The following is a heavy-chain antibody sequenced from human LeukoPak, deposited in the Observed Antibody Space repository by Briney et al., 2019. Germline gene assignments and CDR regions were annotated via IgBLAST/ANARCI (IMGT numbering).Heavy chain of an antibody. CDR3: ARHYSGWPFDY. CDR1: GGSISSYY. J-gene: IGHJ4*02. CDR2: IYYSGST. V-gene: IGHV4-59*08. Sequence: SETLSLTCTVSGGSISSYYWSWIRQPPGKGLEWIGYIYYSGSTNYNPSLKSRVTISADTSKNQFSLKLSSVTAADTAVYYCARHYSGWPFDYWGQGTLVTVSS. D-gene: IGHD6-19*01.